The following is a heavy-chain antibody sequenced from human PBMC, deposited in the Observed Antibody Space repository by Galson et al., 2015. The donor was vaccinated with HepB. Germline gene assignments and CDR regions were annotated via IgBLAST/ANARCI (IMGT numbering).Heavy chain of an antibody. V-gene: IGHV5-51*01. CDR3: ARQWNDGFGESPFDY. CDR1: GYSFTSYR. CDR2: IYPGDSDT. Sequence: QSGAEVKKPGESLKISCKGSGYSFTSYRIGWVRQMPGKGLEWMGIIYPGDSDTRYSPSFQGQVTISADKSISTAYLQWSSLKASDTAMYYCARQWNDGFGESPFDYWGQGTLVTVSS. J-gene: IGHJ4*02. D-gene: IGHD3-10*01.